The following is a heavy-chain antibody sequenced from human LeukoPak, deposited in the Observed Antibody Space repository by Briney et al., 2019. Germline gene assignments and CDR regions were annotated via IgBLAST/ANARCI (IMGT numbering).Heavy chain of an antibody. CDR3: ASVKYYYGSGSYYNVYFQH. CDR2: IRSSGSIT. D-gene: IGHD3-10*01. V-gene: IGHV3-11*01. J-gene: IGHJ1*01. CDR1: GFTLSDYY. Sequence: PGGSLRLSCAASGFTLSDYYMSWMRQAPGKGLEWVSYIRSSGSITFYADSVKGRFTISRDNAKNSLYLEMNSLRAEDTAVYYCASVKYYYGSGSYYNVYFQHWGQGTLVTVSS.